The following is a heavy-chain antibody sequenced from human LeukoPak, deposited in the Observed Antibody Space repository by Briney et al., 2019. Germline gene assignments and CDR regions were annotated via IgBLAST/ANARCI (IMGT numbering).Heavy chain of an antibody. CDR3: AKEAGGSYYAYYFDY. CDR1: GFTFSSYA. Sequence: GGSLRLSCAASGFTFSSYAMSWVRQAPGKGLEWVSAISGSGGSTYYADSVKGRFTISRDNSKNTLYLPMNSLRAEDTAVYYFAKEAGGSYYAYYFDYWGQGTLVTVSS. J-gene: IGHJ4*02. V-gene: IGHV3-23*01. D-gene: IGHD1-26*01. CDR2: ISGSGGST.